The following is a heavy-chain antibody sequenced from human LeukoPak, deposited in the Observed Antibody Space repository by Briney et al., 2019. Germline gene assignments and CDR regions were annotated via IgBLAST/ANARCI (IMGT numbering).Heavy chain of an antibody. CDR1: GFTFSSYD. Sequence: GGSLRLSCEASGFTFSSYDMHWVRQAPGKGLEWVAFIRYDGSYTYYADSVKGRFTISRDNSENTLYLQMNSLRAEDTAVYYCARESRGLPHYAFDIWGQGTMVTVSS. CDR2: IRYDGSYT. V-gene: IGHV3-30*02. CDR3: ARESRGLPHYAFDI. J-gene: IGHJ3*02. D-gene: IGHD5-18*01.